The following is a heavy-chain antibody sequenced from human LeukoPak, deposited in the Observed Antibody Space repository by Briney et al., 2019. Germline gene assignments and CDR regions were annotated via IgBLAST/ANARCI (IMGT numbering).Heavy chain of an antibody. V-gene: IGHV3-48*03. Sequence: GGSLRLSCAGTAVTFSTYEMNWVRQAPGKGLEWVSYISSRGGTIYYADSVKGRFTISRDNAKNSLYLQMNSLRAEDTAVYYCARESSSSEFDYWGQGTLVTVSS. CDR2: ISSRGGTI. CDR1: AVTFSTYE. D-gene: IGHD6-6*01. CDR3: ARESSSSEFDY. J-gene: IGHJ4*02.